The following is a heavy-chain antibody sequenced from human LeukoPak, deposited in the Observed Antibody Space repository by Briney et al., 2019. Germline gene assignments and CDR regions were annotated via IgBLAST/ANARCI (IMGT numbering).Heavy chain of an antibody. CDR1: GGSFSGYY. J-gene: IGHJ4*02. CDR3: ARCLGYDYVWGSYRVRGYFDY. D-gene: IGHD3-16*02. V-gene: IGHV4-34*01. Sequence: PSETLSLTCAVYGGSFSGYYWSWIRQPPGKGLEWIGEINHSGSTNYNPSLKSRVTISVDTSKNQFSLKLSSVTAADTAVYYCARCLGYDYVWGSYRVRGYFDYWGQGTLVTVSS. CDR2: INHSGST.